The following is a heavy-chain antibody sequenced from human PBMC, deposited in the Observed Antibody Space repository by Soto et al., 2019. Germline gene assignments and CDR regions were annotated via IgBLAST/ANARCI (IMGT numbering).Heavy chain of an antibody. CDR3: ATASSGFARYFDL. Sequence: EEQLVESGGGLVKPGGSLRLSCAASGFTFSNAWMSWVRQAPGKGLEWVGRIKSKTNGGATDYIAPVKDRFSISRDDSKNMLYLQMNSLKTEDTAVYYCATASSGFARYFDLWGRGTLVTVSS. J-gene: IGHJ2*01. D-gene: IGHD5-12*01. CDR1: GFTFSNAW. V-gene: IGHV3-15*01. CDR2: IKSKTNGGAT.